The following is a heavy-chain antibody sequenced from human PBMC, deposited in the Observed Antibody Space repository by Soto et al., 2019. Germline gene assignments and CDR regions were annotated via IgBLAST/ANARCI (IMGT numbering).Heavy chain of an antibody. V-gene: IGHV3-11*01. CDR3: ARTRGDSSGVYYFDY. Sequence: GGSLRLSCAASGFSFSDYYMSWIRQAPGKGLEWVSYMSTSGSSRYYADSVKGRFTISRDNAKNSLYLQMNSLRAEDTAVYYCARTRGDSSGVYYFDYWGQGTRVTVSS. D-gene: IGHD3-22*01. J-gene: IGHJ4*02. CDR2: MSTSGSSR. CDR1: GFSFSDYY.